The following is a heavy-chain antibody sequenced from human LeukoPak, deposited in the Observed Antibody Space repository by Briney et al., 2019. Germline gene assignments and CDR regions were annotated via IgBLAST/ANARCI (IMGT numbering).Heavy chain of an antibody. D-gene: IGHD3-10*01. V-gene: IGHV3-23*01. J-gene: IGHJ4*02. CDR1: GFTFSSYS. CDR2: ISGSGGST. Sequence: GGSLRLSCAASGFTFSSYSMNWVRQAPGKGLEWVSAISGSGGSTYYADSVKGRLTISRDNSKNTLYLQMNSLRAEDTAVYYCAKVGLELLWFGELLLFDYWGQGTLVTVSS. CDR3: AKVGLELLWFGELLLFDY.